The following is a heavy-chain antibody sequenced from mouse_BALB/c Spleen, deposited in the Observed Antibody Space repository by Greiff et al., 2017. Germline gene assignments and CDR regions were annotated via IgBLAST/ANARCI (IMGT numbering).Heavy chain of an antibody. CDR1: GFNIKDTY. Sequence: EVQLQQSGAELVKPGDSVKLSCTASGFNIKDTYMHWVKQMPEQGLEWIGRIDPANGNTKYDPKFQGKATITADTSSNTAYLQLSSLTSEDTAVYYCAPMYYYGSDYFDYWGQGTTLTVSS. V-gene: IGHV14-3*02. CDR3: APMYYYGSDYFDY. CDR2: IDPANGNT. D-gene: IGHD1-1*01. J-gene: IGHJ2*01.